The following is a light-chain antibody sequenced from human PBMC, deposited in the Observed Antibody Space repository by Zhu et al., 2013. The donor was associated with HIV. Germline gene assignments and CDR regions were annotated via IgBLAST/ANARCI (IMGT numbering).Light chain of an antibody. CDR1: QSLSNK. CDR3: QQYDNWPRIT. V-gene: IGKV3-15*01. J-gene: IGKJ5*01. Sequence: EIVMTQSPAILSVFPGERATLSCRSSQSLSNKLAWYQQRLGQPPRLLIYGASIRATGVPGRFSGSGSGTEFTLTISSLQSEDFAVYYCQQYDNWPRITFGQGTRLEI. CDR2: GAS.